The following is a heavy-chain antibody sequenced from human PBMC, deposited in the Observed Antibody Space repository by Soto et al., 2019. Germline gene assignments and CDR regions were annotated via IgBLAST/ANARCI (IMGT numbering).Heavy chain of an antibody. Sequence: GASVKVSCKASGYTFTSYYMHWVRQAPGQGLEWMGIINPSGGSTSYAQKFQGRVTMTRDTSTSTVYMELSSLRSEDTAVYYCARELVWFGELVFDAFDIWGQGTMVTVSS. D-gene: IGHD3-10*01. J-gene: IGHJ3*02. CDR2: INPSGGST. V-gene: IGHV1-46*03. CDR1: GYTFTSYY. CDR3: ARELVWFGELVFDAFDI.